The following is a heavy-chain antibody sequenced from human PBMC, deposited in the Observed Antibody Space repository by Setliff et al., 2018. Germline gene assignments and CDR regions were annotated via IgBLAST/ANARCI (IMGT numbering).Heavy chain of an antibody. CDR3: RLWFGELLRDY. Sequence: GGSLRLSCAASGFSVSTNYMSWVRQAPGKGLEWVSVIYGDDSGGSTYYADSVKGRFTISRDNSMNTLYLQMSSLRNEDTDMYYCRLWFGELLRDYWGQGTLVTVSS. CDR2: IYGDDSGGST. V-gene: IGHV3-53*01. CDR1: GFSVSTNY. D-gene: IGHD3-10*01. J-gene: IGHJ4*02.